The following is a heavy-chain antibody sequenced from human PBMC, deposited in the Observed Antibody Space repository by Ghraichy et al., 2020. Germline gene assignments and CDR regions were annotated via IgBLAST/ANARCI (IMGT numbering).Heavy chain of an antibody. CDR3: SRGGGAGTPLPYHMDV. V-gene: IGHV3-21*01. CDR2: ISSSTRYI. J-gene: IGHJ6*02. CDR1: GLMFSPNT. Sequence: GGSLRLSCVASGLMFSPNTMNWVRQAPGKGLEWVSSISSSTRYIYYADSVKGRFTISRDNAQNSLYLQMNSLRAEDTAVYYCSRGGGAGTPLPYHMDVWGLGTTVTVSS. D-gene: IGHD6-19*01.